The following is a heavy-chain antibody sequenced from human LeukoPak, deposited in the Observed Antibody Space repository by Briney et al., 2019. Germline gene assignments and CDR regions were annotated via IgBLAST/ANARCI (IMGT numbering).Heavy chain of an antibody. CDR1: GGSISSGGYS. CDR2: IYHSGST. CDR3: ARAGPGVIVVATTRNFDY. V-gene: IGHV4-30-2*01. Sequence: SETLSLTCAVSGGSISSGGYSWSWIRQPPGKGLEWIGYIYHSGSTYYNPSLKSRVTISVDTSKNQFSLKLSSVTAADTAVYYCARAGPGVIVVATTRNFDYWGQGTLVTVSS. J-gene: IGHJ4*02. D-gene: IGHD3-22*01.